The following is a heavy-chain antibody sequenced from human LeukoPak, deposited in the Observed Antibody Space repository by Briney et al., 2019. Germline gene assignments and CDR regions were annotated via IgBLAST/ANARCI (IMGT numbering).Heavy chain of an antibody. CDR3: ARGMYSSSPTTIFDY. D-gene: IGHD6-6*01. CDR2: IYYSGST. CDR1: GGSISSSSYY. J-gene: IGHJ4*02. Sequence: SETLSLTCTVSGGSISSSSYYWGWIRQPPGKGLEWIGSIYYSGSTNYNPSLKSRVTISVDTSKNQFSLKLSSVTAADTAVYYCARGMYSSSPTTIFDYWGQGTLVTVSS. V-gene: IGHV4-39*07.